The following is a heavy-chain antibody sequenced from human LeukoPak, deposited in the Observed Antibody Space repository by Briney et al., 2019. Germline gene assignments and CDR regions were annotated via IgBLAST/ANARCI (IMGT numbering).Heavy chain of an antibody. CDR3: ARDLMDVRGVITPENYFDY. Sequence: ASVKVSCKASGYIFTGYYMHWVRQAPGQGLEWMGWINPNSGGKNYAQKFQGRVTMTRDTSISTAYMELSRLRSDDTAVYYCARDLMDVRGVITPENYFDYWGQGTLVTVSS. J-gene: IGHJ4*02. D-gene: IGHD3-10*02. V-gene: IGHV1-2*02. CDR2: INPNSGGK. CDR1: GYIFTGYY.